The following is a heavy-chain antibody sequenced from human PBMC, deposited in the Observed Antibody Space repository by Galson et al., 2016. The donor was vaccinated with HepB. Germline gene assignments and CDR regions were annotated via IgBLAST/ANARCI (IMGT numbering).Heavy chain of an antibody. CDR1: GYTFTNYW. CDR2: IYPGDPDT. CDR3: ARSGSLGRYFDY. Sequence: QSGAEVKKSGESLKISCKGSGYTFTNYWIGWVRQKPGKGLEWMGIIYPGDPDTRYSPSFQGQVTISADKSFRTAYLQWSGLKASDTAMYYCARSGSLGRYFDYWGQGTLVTVSS. J-gene: IGHJ4*02. V-gene: IGHV5-51*01. D-gene: IGHD7-27*01.